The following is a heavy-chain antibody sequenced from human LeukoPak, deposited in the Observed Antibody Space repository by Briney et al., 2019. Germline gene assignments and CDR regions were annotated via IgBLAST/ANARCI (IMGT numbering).Heavy chain of an antibody. V-gene: IGHV3-48*01. CDR3: ASLRDV. CDR2: IISSSSTI. CDR1: GFTFSSYS. J-gene: IGHJ6*02. Sequence: GGSLRLSCAASGFTFSSYSMNWVRQAPGKGLEWVSYIISSSSTIYYADSVKGRFTISRDNAKNSLYLQMNSLRAEDTAVYYCASLRDVWGQGTTVTVSS.